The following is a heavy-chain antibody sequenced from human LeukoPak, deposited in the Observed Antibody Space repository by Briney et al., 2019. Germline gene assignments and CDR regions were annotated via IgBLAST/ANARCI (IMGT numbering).Heavy chain of an antibody. D-gene: IGHD3-16*01. CDR3: AKDVGNYAYYYYYGMDV. V-gene: IGHV3-9*01. J-gene: IGHJ6*02. CDR1: GFTFDDYA. CDR2: ISWNSGSI. Sequence: GRSLRLSCAASGFTFDDYAMHWVRQAPGKGLEWVSGISWNSGSIGYADSVKGRFTISRDNAKNSLYLQMNSLRAEGTALYYCAKDVGNYAYYYYYGMDVWGQGTTVTVSS.